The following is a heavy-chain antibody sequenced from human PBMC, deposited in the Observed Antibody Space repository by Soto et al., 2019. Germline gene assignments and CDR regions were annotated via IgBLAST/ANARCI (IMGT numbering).Heavy chain of an antibody. D-gene: IGHD1-26*01. CDR2: IIPIFGTT. Sequence: SVKVSCKASGGTFSSYAISWVRQAPGQGLEWMGGIIPIFGTTNYAQKFQGRVTITADESTSTAYMELSSLRSEDTAVYYCARVYSPNSEDWFDPWGQGTLVTVSS. CDR1: GGTFSSYA. CDR3: ARVYSPNSEDWFDP. J-gene: IGHJ5*02. V-gene: IGHV1-69*13.